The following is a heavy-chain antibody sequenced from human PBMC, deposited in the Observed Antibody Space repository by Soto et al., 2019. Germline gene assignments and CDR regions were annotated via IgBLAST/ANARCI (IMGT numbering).Heavy chain of an antibody. CDR3: AKTGAAPGRYFDY. Sequence: PGGSLRLSCAASGFTFSSHGMHWVRQAPGKGLEWVAVISSDERNKYYGDSVKGRFTISRDNSKNTLYLQMNSLRAEDTAVYYCAKTGAAPGRYFDYWGQGTLVTVSS. J-gene: IGHJ4*02. V-gene: IGHV3-30*18. D-gene: IGHD7-27*01. CDR2: ISSDERNK. CDR1: GFTFSSHG.